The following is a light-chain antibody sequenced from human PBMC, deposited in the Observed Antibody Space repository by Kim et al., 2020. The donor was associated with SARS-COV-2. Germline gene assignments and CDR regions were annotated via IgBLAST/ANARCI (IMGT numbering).Light chain of an antibody. CDR3: QQLNSYPQS. Sequence: ASVADRVTITCQASQGMTIYLASYQHKPGKAPNLLIYAASILQSGVPSRFSGSGSGTEFTLTISSLQPEDFATYYCQQLNSYPQSFGQGTKLEI. CDR2: AAS. J-gene: IGKJ2*03. V-gene: IGKV1-9*01. CDR1: QGMTIY.